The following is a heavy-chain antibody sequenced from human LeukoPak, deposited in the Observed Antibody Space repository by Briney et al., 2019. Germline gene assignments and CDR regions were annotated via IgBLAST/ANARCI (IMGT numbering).Heavy chain of an antibody. CDR2: IHSSGST. Sequence: SETLSLTCTVSGGSVSSYYWSWIRQPAGKGLEWIGRIHSSGSTNYNPSLKSRVTMSVDTSKNQFSLMLSSVTAADTAMYYCARFAWGDYYFDYWGQGTLVTISS. V-gene: IGHV4-4*07. J-gene: IGHJ4*02. D-gene: IGHD3-16*01. CDR1: GGSVSSYY. CDR3: ARFAWGDYYFDY.